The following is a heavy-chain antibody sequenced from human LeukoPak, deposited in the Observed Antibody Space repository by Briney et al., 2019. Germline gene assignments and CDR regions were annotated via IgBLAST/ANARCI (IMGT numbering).Heavy chain of an antibody. Sequence: PGGSLRLSCAASGFTVSSNYMSWVRQAPGKGLEWVSVIYSGGSTYYADSVKGRFTISRDNSKNTLYLQMNSLRAEDTAVYYCARDRYYDSSGYDYWGQGTLVTVPS. J-gene: IGHJ4*02. CDR2: IYSGGST. V-gene: IGHV3-66*01. D-gene: IGHD3-22*01. CDR3: ARDRYYDSSGYDY. CDR1: GFTVSSNY.